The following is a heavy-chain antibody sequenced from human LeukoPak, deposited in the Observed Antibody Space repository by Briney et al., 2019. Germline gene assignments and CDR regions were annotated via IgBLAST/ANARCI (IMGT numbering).Heavy chain of an antibody. CDR3: ARGYCSSTSCPKGFDP. V-gene: IGHV4-34*01. Sequence: SDPLSLTCAVYGGSLSGYYWSWIRQPPGKGLEWIGEINYNVSTIYNPSLKRRLPLSIEPPKHQFSLKLSSVTAADTAVCYCARGYCSSTSCPKGFDPWGQGTLVTVSS. CDR2: INYNVST. J-gene: IGHJ5*02. D-gene: IGHD2-2*01. CDR1: GGSLSGYY.